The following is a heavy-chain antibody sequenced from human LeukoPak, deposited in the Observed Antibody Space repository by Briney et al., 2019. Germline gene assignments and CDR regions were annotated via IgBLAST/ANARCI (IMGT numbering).Heavy chain of an antibody. J-gene: IGHJ4*02. CDR3: AKDQMIRLGSPIDDY. CDR1: GFTFSRYG. CDR2: ISYDGTNK. D-gene: IGHD3-16*01. Sequence: GGSLRLSCAASGFTFSRYGMHWVRQAPGKGLEWVAVISYDGTNKFYADSVKGRFTLSRDNSKNTLYLEMNSLRADDTAVYYCAKDQMIRLGSPIDDYWGQGTLVTVSS. V-gene: IGHV3-30*18.